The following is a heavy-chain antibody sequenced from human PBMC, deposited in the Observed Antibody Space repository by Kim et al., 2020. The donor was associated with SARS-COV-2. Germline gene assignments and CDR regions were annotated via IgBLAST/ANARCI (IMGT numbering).Heavy chain of an antibody. D-gene: IGHD3-9*01. V-gene: IGHV3-53*01. J-gene: IGHJ6*02. Sequence: VKGLFTISRDNSKNTLYHQMNSLRAEDTAVYYCARDRPRTGYFYYYGMDVWGQGTTVTVSS. CDR3: ARDRPRTGYFYYYGMDV.